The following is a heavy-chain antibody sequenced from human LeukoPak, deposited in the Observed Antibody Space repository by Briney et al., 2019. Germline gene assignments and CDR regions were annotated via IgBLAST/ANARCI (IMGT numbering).Heavy chain of an antibody. CDR2: ISSSGTTI. CDR3: ARGGYAYDSYFWYAFDI. J-gene: IGHJ3*02. CDR1: GFTFSSYS. Sequence: PGGSLRLSCAASGFTFSSYSMNWVRQAPGKGLEWVSYISSSGTTIYYADSVKGRFTISRDNAKNSLYLQMNSLRDEDTAVYYCARGGYAYDSYFWYAFDIWGQGTMVTVSS. D-gene: IGHD3-22*01. V-gene: IGHV3-48*02.